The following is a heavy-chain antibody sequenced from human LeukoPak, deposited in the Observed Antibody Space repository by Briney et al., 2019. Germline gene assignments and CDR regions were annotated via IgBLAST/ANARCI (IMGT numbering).Heavy chain of an antibody. D-gene: IGHD4-17*01. J-gene: IGHJ3*02. CDR2: INADGSER. CDR3: ARGHYGLDI. V-gene: IGHV3-7*01. CDR1: GFTVSQHW. Sequence: PGGSLRLSCVASGFTVSQHWTTWIRQAPGKGLEWVAHINADGSERDSVDSGTGRFTISKDNAKHSVYLQLSSLRAEDTARYYCARGHYGLDIWGQGTMVTVSS.